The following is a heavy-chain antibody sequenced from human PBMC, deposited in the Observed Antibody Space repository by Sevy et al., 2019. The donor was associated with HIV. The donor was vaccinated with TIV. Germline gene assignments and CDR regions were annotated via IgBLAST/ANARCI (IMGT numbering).Heavy chain of an antibody. CDR1: GFTFTSYT. CDR2: ISYSAEYI. Sequence: GGSLRLSCATSGFTFTSYTMNWVRQAPGKGLEWVSSISYSAEYIYYADSVKGRFTISRDNAKNSLFLQMNSLRVEDTAVYYCARDEGGYDPLDYWGQGTLLTVSS. CDR3: ARDEGGYDPLDY. J-gene: IGHJ4*02. V-gene: IGHV3-21*01. D-gene: IGHD3-16*01.